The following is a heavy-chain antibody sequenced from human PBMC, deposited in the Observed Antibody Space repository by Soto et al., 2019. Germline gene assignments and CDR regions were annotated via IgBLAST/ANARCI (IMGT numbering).Heavy chain of an antibody. V-gene: IGHV4-31*03. D-gene: IGHD2-15*01. CDR1: GGSISSGGYY. Sequence: QVQLQESGPGLVKPSQTLSLTCTVSGGSISSGGYYWSWIRQHPGKGLEWIGYIYYSGSTYYNPSLKRRVTISVDTSKNQFSLKLSSVTAADTAVYYCARCSGGSCYWFDPWGQGTLVTVSS. CDR2: IYYSGST. J-gene: IGHJ5*02. CDR3: ARCSGGSCYWFDP.